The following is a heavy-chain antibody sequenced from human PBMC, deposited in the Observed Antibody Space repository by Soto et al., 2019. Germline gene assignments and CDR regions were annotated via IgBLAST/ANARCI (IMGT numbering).Heavy chain of an antibody. J-gene: IGHJ6*02. Sequence: EVQLVESGGGLVQPGGSLRLSCAASGFTFSSYWMSWVRQAPGKGLEWVANIKQDGSEKYYVDSVKGRFTISRDNAKNSLYLQMNSLRAEDTAVYYCARDRIAVAGTVAHYYYYGMDVWGQGTTVTVSS. D-gene: IGHD6-19*01. CDR1: GFTFSSYW. CDR2: IKQDGSEK. CDR3: ARDRIAVAGTVAHYYYYGMDV. V-gene: IGHV3-7*03.